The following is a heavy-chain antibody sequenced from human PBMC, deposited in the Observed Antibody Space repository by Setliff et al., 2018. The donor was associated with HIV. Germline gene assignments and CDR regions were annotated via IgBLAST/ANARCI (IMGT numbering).Heavy chain of an antibody. CDR1: GFTFMNYA. CDR2: ISGSGGNT. J-gene: IGHJ5*02. Sequence: GGSLRLSCAASGFTFMNYAMSWVRQAPGKGLARVSTISGSGGNTYYADSVKGRFTISRDNSNNMLFLQMNSLRTEDTAVYYCARSGGACSGISCYSLWFDPWGHGTLVTVSS. CDR3: ARSGGACSGISCYSLWFDP. V-gene: IGHV3-23*01. D-gene: IGHD2-15*01.